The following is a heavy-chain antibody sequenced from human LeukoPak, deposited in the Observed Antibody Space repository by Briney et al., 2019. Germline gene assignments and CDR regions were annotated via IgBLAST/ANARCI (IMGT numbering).Heavy chain of an antibody. D-gene: IGHD3-16*01. J-gene: IGHJ5*02. Sequence: GGSLRLSCAASGFTVSSNYMSWVRQAPGKGLEWVSVIYSGGSTYHADSVKGRFTISRDNSKNTLYLQMNSLRAEDTAVYYCARDLGPSYDYVWGSYVRNWFDPWGQGTLVTVSS. CDR3: ARDLGPSYDYVWGSYVRNWFDP. CDR2: IYSGGST. V-gene: IGHV3-66*01. CDR1: GFTVSSNY.